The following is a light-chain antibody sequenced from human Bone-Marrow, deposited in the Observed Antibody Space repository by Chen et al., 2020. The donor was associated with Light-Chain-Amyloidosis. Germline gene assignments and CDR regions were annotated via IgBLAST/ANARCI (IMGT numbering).Light chain of an antibody. CDR2: DDS. CDR3: QVWDRSSDRPV. CDR1: NIGSTS. V-gene: IGLV3-21*02. Sequence: SYVLTQPSSVSVAPGQTATIDCGGNNIGSTSVHWYQQTPGPAPLLVVYDDSDRPSGIPERLSGSNSGNTATLTIRRVEAGDEADYYCQVWDRSSDRPVCGGGTKLTVL. J-gene: IGLJ3*02.